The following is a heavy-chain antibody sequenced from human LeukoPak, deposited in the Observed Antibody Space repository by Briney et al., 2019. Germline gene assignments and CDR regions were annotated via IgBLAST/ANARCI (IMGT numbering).Heavy chain of an antibody. CDR3: ARPDQTSGYDSFPFDY. J-gene: IGHJ4*02. V-gene: IGHV1-2*02. Sequence: GASVKVSCKASGYTFTGYYMHWVQQAPGQGLEWMGWINPNSGGTNYAQKFQGRVTMTRDTSISTAYMELSRLRSDDTAVYYCARPDQTSGYDSFPFDYWGQGTLVTVSS. D-gene: IGHD5-12*01. CDR1: GYTFTGYY. CDR2: INPNSGGT.